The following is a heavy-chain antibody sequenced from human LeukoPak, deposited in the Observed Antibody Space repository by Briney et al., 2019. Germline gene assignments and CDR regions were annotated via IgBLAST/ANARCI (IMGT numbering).Heavy chain of an antibody. Sequence: PGGSLRLSCAASGFTFSSYGLHWVRQAPGKGLEWVAVISFDGSKKYYAGSVKGRFTISRDNSKNTLHLQMNSLRAEDTAVYYCARDRAGYYYGSGSAYGMDVWGQGTTVTVSS. CDR1: GFTFSSYG. V-gene: IGHV3-30*03. J-gene: IGHJ6*02. CDR3: ARDRAGYYYGSGSAYGMDV. CDR2: ISFDGSKK. D-gene: IGHD3-10*01.